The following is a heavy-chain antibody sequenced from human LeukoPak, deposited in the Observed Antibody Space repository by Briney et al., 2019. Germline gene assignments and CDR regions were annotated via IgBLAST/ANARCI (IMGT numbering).Heavy chain of an antibody. CDR1: GGSFSGYY. CDR2: INHRGRT. CDR3: ARGVSSGWYDYYYGLDV. D-gene: IGHD6-19*01. V-gene: IGHV4-34*01. Sequence: SETLSLTCAVYGGSFSGYYWSWIRQPPGKGLEWTGEINHRGRTNYTPSLKSRVTISGDTSKNQFSLKLTSVTAADTAVYYCARGVSSGWYDYYYGLDVWGQGTTVTVSS. J-gene: IGHJ6*02.